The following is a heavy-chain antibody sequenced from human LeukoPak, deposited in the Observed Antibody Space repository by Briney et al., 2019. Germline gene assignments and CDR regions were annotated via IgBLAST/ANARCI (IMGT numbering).Heavy chain of an antibody. CDR3: AKGNKVVVVEGYYFDY. CDR2: ISGSGGST. CDR1: GFTFSSYA. D-gene: IGHD2-15*01. J-gene: IGHJ4*02. V-gene: IGHV3-23*01. Sequence: GGSLRLSCAASGFTFSSYAMSWVRQAPGKGLEWVSAISGSGGSTYYADSVKGRCTISRDNSKSTLYLQMNSLRAEDTAVYYCAKGNKVVVVEGYYFDYWGQGTLVTVSS.